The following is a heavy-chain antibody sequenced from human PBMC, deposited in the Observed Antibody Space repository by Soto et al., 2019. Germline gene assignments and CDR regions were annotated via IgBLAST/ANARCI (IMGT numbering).Heavy chain of an antibody. J-gene: IGHJ6*03. CDR2: INHSGST. CDR3: ASSHYYGSGSYYRTPGAYYMDV. D-gene: IGHD3-10*01. V-gene: IGHV4-34*01. CDR1: GGSFSGYY. Sequence: SETLSLTCAVYGGSFSGYYWSWIRQPPGKGLEWIGEINHSGSTNYNPSLKSRVTISVDTSKNQFSLKLSSVTAADTAVYYCASSHYYGSGSYYRTPGAYYMDVWGKGTTVTVS.